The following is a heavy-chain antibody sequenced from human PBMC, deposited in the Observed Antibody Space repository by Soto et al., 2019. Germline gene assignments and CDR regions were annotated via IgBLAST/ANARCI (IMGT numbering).Heavy chain of an antibody. CDR2: IYYSAST. CDR3: ARVGFDSSGPNGMDV. V-gene: IGHV4-39*07. Sequence: PSETLSLTCTVSGGSISSSSYYWGWIRQPPGKGLEWVGSIYYSASTNYNPSLKSRVTISVDTSKNQFSLKLSSVTAADTAVYYCARVGFDSSGPNGMDVWGQGTTVTVSS. D-gene: IGHD3-22*01. J-gene: IGHJ6*02. CDR1: GGSISSSSYY.